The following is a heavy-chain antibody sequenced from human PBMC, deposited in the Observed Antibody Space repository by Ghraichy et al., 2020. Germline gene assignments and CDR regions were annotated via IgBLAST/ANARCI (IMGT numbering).Heavy chain of an antibody. D-gene: IGHD3-9*01. Sequence: SGPTLVKPTQTLTLTCTFSGFSLSTSGVGVGWIRQPPGKALEWLALIYWDDDKRYSPSLKSRLTITKDTSKNQVVLTMTNMDPVDTATYYCAHRRRRRYFDWLLSWDAFDIWGQGTMVTVSS. CDR1: GFSLSTSGVG. J-gene: IGHJ3*02. V-gene: IGHV2-5*02. CDR3: AHRRRRRYFDWLLSWDAFDI. CDR2: IYWDDDK.